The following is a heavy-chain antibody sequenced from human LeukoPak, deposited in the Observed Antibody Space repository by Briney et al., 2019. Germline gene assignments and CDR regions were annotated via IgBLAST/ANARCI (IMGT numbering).Heavy chain of an antibody. V-gene: IGHV4-39*01. CDR2: IFYSGST. CDR1: GGSISSSSYY. CDR3: ATTPALAVAGTLDPKE. D-gene: IGHD6-19*01. Sequence: SETLSLTCTVSGGSISSSSYYWGWIRQSPGKGLEWIGSIFYSGSTYYNPSLKSRVTISIDTSENQFSLKLSSVTAADTAVYYCATTPALAVAGTLDPKEWGQGTLVTVPP. J-gene: IGHJ4*02.